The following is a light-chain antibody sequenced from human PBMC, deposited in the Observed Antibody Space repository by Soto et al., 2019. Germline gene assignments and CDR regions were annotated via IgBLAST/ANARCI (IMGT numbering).Light chain of an antibody. V-gene: IGKV3-15*01. CDR1: QSVSSN. CDR3: QHYNNWPLT. J-gene: IGKJ4*01. CDR2: GAF. Sequence: EIVMTQSPATLSVSPGERATLSCRASQSVSSNLAWYQQKPGQAPRLLIYGAFTRATGIPARFSGSGYGTEFTLTISSLQSEDFAVYYCQHYNNWPLTFGGGTKVDIK.